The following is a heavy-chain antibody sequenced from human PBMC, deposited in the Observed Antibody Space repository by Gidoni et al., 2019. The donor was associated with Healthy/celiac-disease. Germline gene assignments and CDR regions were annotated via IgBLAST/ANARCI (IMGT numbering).Heavy chain of an antibody. CDR1: GGTISSGGYY. Sequence: QVQLQESGPGLVKPSQTLSLTCTVSGGTISSGGYYWSWRRAPPGKGLELIGYIYYGGSTYYTPSLKSRVTISVDTSKNQFSLKLSSVTAADTAVYYCARAGIVVVPAAMESAFDIWGQGTMVTVSS. CDR2: IYYGGST. CDR3: ARAGIVVVPAAMESAFDI. J-gene: IGHJ3*02. D-gene: IGHD2-2*01. V-gene: IGHV4-30-4*01.